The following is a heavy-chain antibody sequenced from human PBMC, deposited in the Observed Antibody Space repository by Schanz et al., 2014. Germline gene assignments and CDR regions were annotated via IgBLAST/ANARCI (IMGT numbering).Heavy chain of an antibody. Sequence: QVQLVESGGGVVQPGRSLRLSCAASGFTFSSYAMHWVRQAPGKGLEWVALISYDGNNKYYADSVKGRFTISRDNSKNTLYLRMISLRAEDTAMFYCAREIPAGGHFSYWGQGTLFSVSS. CDR1: GFTFSSYA. J-gene: IGHJ4*02. D-gene: IGHD2-15*01. V-gene: IGHV3-30*04. CDR3: AREIPAGGHFSY. CDR2: ISYDGNNK.